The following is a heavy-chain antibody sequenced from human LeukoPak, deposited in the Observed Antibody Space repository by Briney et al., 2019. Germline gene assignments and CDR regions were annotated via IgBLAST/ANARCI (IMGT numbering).Heavy chain of an antibody. V-gene: IGHV3-7*01. CDR3: ARAGSHWHYVY. D-gene: IGHD3-10*01. CDR1: GCTFRGFS. CDR2: IKQDGSER. Sequence: GGSLRLSCAASGCTFRGFSMSWVRQSPTKGLEWVANIKQDGSERYYVDSVKGRFTISRDNAKNSLSLQMNNLRVEDTAVYYCARAGSHWHYVYWGQGTVVTVSS. J-gene: IGHJ4*02.